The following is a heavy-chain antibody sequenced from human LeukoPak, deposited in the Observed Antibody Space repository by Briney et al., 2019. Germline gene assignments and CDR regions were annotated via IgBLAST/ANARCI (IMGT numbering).Heavy chain of an antibody. CDR1: GFTFSSYE. V-gene: IGHV3-48*03. J-gene: IGHJ4*02. Sequence: TGGSLRLSCAASGFTFSSYEMNWVRQAPGKGLEWVSYISSSGSTIYYADSVKGRFTISRDNAKNSLYLQMNSLRAEDTAVYYCARAGGSYLNYFDYWGQGTLVTVSS. D-gene: IGHD1-26*01. CDR2: ISSSGSTI. CDR3: ARAGGSYLNYFDY.